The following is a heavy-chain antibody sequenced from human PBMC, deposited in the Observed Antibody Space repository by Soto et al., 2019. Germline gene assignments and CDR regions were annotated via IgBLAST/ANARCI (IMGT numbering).Heavy chain of an antibody. Sequence: PGGSLRLSCAASGFTFSSYAMSWVRQAPGKGLEWVSAISGSGGSTYYADSVKGRFTISRDNSKNSLYLQMNSLRADDTALYYCTNLGWHGHHWYFDLWGRGTLVTVSS. CDR3: TNLGWHGHHWYFDL. D-gene: IGHD7-27*01. CDR2: ISGSGGST. V-gene: IGHV3-23*01. CDR1: GFTFSSYA. J-gene: IGHJ2*01.